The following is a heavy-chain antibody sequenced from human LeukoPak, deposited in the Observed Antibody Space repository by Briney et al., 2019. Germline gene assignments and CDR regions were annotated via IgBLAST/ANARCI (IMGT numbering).Heavy chain of an antibody. CDR2: IIPIFGTA. CDR3: NALLWFGEGSESMFDY. V-gene: IGHV1-69*06. CDR1: GGTFSSYA. J-gene: IGHJ4*02. Sequence: ASVKVSCKASGGTFSSYAISWVRQAPGQGLEWMGGIIPIFGTANYAQKFQGRVTITADKSTSTAYMELSSLRSEDTAVYYCNALLWFGEGSESMFDYWGQGTLVTVSS. D-gene: IGHD3-10*01.